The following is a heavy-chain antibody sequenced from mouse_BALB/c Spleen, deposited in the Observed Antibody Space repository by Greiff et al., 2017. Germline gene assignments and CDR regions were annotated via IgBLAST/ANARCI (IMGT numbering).Heavy chain of an antibody. CDR2: ISDGGSYT. V-gene: IGHV5-4*02. CDR3: ARGDYDGNYYAMDY. CDR1: GFTFSDYY. D-gene: IGHD2-4*01. J-gene: IGHJ4*01. Sequence: EVQRVESGGGLVKPGGSLKLSCAASGFTFSDYYMYWVRQTPEKRLEWVATISDGGSYTYYPDSVKGRFTISRDNAKNNLYLQMSSLKSEDTAMYYCARGDYDGNYYAMDYWGQGTSVTVSS.